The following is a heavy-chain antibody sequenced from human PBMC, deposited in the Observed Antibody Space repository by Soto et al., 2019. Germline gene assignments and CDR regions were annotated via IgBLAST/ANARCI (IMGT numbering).Heavy chain of an antibody. Sequence: QVQLVESGGGVVQPGRSLRLSCAASGFTFSSYGMHWVRQAPGKGLEWVAVISYDGSNKYYADSVKGRFTISRDNSKNTLYVQMNSLRAEDTAVYYCAKVHRVRVVVVVADTTLRDYGMDVWGQGTTVTVSS. CDR2: ISYDGSNK. CDR1: GFTFSSYG. CDR3: AKVHRVRVVVVVADTTLRDYGMDV. V-gene: IGHV3-30*18. J-gene: IGHJ6*02. D-gene: IGHD2-15*01.